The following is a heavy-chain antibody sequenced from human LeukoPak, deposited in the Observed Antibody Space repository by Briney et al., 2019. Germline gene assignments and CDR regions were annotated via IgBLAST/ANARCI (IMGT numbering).Heavy chain of an antibody. CDR2: ISGSSSMI. V-gene: IGHV3-11*01. CDR3: ARVSNTYYFDF. CDR1: GFTFNNAW. Sequence: GGSLRLSCAASGFTFNNAWMSWIRQAPGKGLEWVSFISGSSSMIFYADSVKGRFTISRDNAKDSVYLQMNSLRDEDTAMYYCARVSNTYYFDFWGQRALVTVSS. J-gene: IGHJ4*02.